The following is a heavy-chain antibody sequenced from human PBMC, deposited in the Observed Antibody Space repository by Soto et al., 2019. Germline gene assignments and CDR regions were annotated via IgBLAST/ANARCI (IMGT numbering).Heavy chain of an antibody. CDR3: VRVTYFSDSRGYIRCFDF. CDR2: SRDKAQGYSK. D-gene: IGHD3-22*01. CDR1: GFNLSDHY. V-gene: IGHV3-72*01. J-gene: IGHJ4*02. Sequence: GGSLRLSCAGSGFNLSDHYIDWVRQAPGKGLEWVGRSRDKAQGYSKAYAASVKGRFTTSRDESENSVYLQMNSLKIEDTAVYYCVRVTYFSDSRGYIRCFDFWGQGALVTVSS.